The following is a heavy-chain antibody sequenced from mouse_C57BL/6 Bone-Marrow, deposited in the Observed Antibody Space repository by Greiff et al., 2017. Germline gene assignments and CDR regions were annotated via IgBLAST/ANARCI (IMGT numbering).Heavy chain of an antibody. Sequence: QVTLKESGPGILQSSQTLSLTCSFSGFSLSTSGMGVSWIRQPSGKGLEWLAHIYWDDDKRYNQSLKSRLTISKDTSRNQVFLKITSVDTADTATYYCARDYYGSVDDWYFGVWGTGTTVTVSS. CDR3: ARDYYGSVDDWYFGV. D-gene: IGHD1-1*01. CDR1: GFSLSTSGMG. V-gene: IGHV8-12*01. CDR2: IYWDDDK. J-gene: IGHJ1*03.